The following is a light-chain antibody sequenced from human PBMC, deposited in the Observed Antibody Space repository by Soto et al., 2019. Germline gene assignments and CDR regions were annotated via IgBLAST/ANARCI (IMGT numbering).Light chain of an antibody. J-gene: IGKJ4*01. CDR1: QSVSSY. CDR2: DTS. Sequence: EIVLTQSPGTLSLSVGARVTLSCRASQSVSSYLAWYQQTPGQAPRLLIYDTSNRATGTPDRFSGSGSGTDFTLTISRLEHEDFTVYYCQQYGSSPLTFGGGTTVEIK. CDR3: QQYGSSPLT. V-gene: IGKV3-20*01.